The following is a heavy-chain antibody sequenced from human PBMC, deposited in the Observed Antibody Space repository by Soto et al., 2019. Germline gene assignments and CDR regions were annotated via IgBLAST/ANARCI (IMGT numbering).Heavy chain of an antibody. Sequence: VEGGKFVGHDGRWIRQHPWKGLEWIGEINHSGSTNYNPSLKSRVTISVDTSKNQFSLKLSSVTAADTAVYYCTRGVIMDVWGEGTTLTVSS. J-gene: IGHJ6*01. CDR2: INHSGST. CDR3: TRGVIMDV. CDR1: GGKFVGHD. D-gene: IGHD2-21*01. V-gene: IGHV4-34*01.